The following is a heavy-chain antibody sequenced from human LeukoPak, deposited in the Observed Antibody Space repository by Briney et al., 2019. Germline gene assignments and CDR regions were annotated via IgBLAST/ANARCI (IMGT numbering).Heavy chain of an antibody. V-gene: IGHV1-46*01. CDR2: INYSSGST. Sequence: ASVKVSCKASGYTFTNYYMHWVRQAPGQGLEWMGIINYSSGSTTYAQKFQGRVTMTTDTSTSTFYMDLSSLRSEDTAVYYCARGLAPFSDYWGQGTLVTVSS. CDR3: ARGLAPFSDY. CDR1: GYTFTNYY. J-gene: IGHJ4*02.